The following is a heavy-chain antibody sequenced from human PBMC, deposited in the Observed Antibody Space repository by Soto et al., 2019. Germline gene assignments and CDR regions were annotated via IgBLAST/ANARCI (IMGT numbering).Heavy chain of an antibody. V-gene: IGHV1-3*01. CDR2: INAGNGNT. Sequence: ASVTVSYKDSGFTFTSSAMHWVRQAPGQRIEWMGWINAGNGNTKYSQKFQGRVTITRDTSASTAYMELSSLRSEDTAVYYCARVRSPKTYGSVGTSFDPWGQGTLVSVSS. J-gene: IGHJ5*02. CDR1: GFTFTSSA. CDR3: ARVRSPKTYGSVGTSFDP. D-gene: IGHD3-10*01.